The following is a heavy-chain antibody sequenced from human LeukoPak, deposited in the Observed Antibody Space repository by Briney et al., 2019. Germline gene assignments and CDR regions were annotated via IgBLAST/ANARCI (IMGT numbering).Heavy chain of an antibody. CDR2: IYYSGST. Sequence: SETLSLTCTVSGGSISSSSYYWGWIRQPPGKGLEWIGSIYYSGSTYYNPSLKSRVTISVDTSKNQFSLKLSSVTAADTAVYYCARDEHGDLSYYFDYWGQGTLVTVSS. V-gene: IGHV4-39*07. J-gene: IGHJ4*02. CDR3: ARDEHGDLSYYFDY. D-gene: IGHD4-17*01. CDR1: GGSISSSSYY.